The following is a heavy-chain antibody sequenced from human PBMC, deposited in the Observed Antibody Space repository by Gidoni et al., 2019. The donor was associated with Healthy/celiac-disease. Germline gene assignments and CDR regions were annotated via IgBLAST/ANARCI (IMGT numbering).Heavy chain of an antibody. D-gene: IGHD3-10*01. V-gene: IGHV5-51*03. J-gene: IGHJ4*02. CDR1: GYSFTSYW. CDR3: ARRGSGYYFDY. CDR2: IYPGDSDT. Sequence: EVQLVQSGAGGINPGEPRKISGKGFGYSFTSYWIGWVRQMPGKGLEWMGIIYPGDSDTRYSPSFQGQVTISADKSISTAYLQWSSLKASDTAMYYCARRGSGYYFDYWGQGTLVTVSS.